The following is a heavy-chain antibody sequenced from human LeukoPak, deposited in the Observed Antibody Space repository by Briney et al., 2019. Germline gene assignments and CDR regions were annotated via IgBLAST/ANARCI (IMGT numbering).Heavy chain of an antibody. J-gene: IGHJ5*01. CDR3: AKKGIAAAGTGNWFDS. V-gene: IGHV3-23*01. CDR2: ISGSGGST. Sequence: GGSLRLSCAASGFTFSSYAMSWVRQAPGKGLEWVSAISGSGGSTYYADSVKGRFTISRDNSKNTLYLQVNSLRAEDTAVYYCAKKGIAAAGTGNWFDSWGQGTLVTVSS. D-gene: IGHD6-13*01. CDR1: GFTFSSYA.